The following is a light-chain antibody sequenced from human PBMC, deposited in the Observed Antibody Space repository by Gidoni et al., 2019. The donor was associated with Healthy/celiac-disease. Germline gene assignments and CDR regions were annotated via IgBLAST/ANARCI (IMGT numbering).Light chain of an antibody. V-gene: IGKV3-15*01. CDR2: GAS. Sequence: EIVMTQSPATLSVSPGERATLSCRASQSVSSNLYWYQQKPGQAPRLLIYGASTRATGIPARFSGSGSGTEFTLTISSLQSEDFAVYYCQQYNNWPWTFGQGTKVEIK. CDR3: QQYNNWPWT. J-gene: IGKJ1*01. CDR1: QSVSSN.